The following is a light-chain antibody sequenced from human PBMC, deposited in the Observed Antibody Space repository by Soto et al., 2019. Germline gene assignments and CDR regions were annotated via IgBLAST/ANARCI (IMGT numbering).Light chain of an antibody. J-gene: IGKJ1*01. CDR2: DAS. CDR1: QSVSTW. V-gene: IGKV1-5*01. CDR3: QQYKSFSWT. Sequence: DIQMTQSPSTLSASVGDRVTITCRASQSVSTWLDWYHQKPGKAPKLLIYDASSLESGVPSRFSGSGSGTEFTLTISSRQPDDFATYYCQQYKSFSWTFSQGTKVDIK.